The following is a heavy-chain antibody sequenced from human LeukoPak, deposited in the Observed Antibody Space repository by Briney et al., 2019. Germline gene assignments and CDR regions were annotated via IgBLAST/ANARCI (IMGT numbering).Heavy chain of an antibody. CDR2: VYYSGSA. Sequence: SETLSLTCTVSGGSISSSSYYWGWIRQPPGKGLEWIGSVYYSGSAYYSPSLKSRVTISVDTSKNQFSLRLSSVTAADTAVYYCARHKEASDSSSWYLVGIGLDIWGQGTMVTVS. D-gene: IGHD6-13*01. CDR1: GGSISSSSYY. V-gene: IGHV4-39*01. J-gene: IGHJ3*02. CDR3: ARHKEASDSSSWYLVGIGLDI.